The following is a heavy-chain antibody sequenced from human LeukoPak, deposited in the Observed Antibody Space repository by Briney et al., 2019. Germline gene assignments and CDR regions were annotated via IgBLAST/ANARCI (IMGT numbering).Heavy chain of an antibody. V-gene: IGHV1-24*01. CDR1: GYTLTQLS. CDR3: ATGFLGGPNDY. CDR2: FDPEDGET. J-gene: IGHJ4*02. Sequence: ASVKVSCKVSGYTLTQLSMHWVRQAPGKGREGMGGFDPEDGETIYAQKFQGRVTMTEDTSTDTAYMELSSLRSEDTAVYYCATGFLGGPNDYWGQGTLVTVSS. D-gene: IGHD3-16*01.